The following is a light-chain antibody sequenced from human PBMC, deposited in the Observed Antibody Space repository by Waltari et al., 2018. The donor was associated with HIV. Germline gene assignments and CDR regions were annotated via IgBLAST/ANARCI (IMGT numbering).Light chain of an antibody. CDR3: QQYYSTPYT. CDR2: WAT. Sequence: DIVMTQSPDSLAVPLGERATITCNSSQTVLYSSNKKNFLSWYQQKPGQPPKLLISWATTRGSGVPDRFSGSGSGTDVTLTVSSLQAEDVAFYYCQQYYSTPYTFGRGTKV. V-gene: IGKV4-1*01. J-gene: IGKJ2*01. CDR1: QTVLYSSNKKNF.